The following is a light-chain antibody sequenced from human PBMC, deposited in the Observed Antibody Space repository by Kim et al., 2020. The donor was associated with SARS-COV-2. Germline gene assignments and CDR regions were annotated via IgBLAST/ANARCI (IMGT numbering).Light chain of an antibody. Sequence: GHTVRITCQGDSLRISYSSGYQQRPGQPPVLVMYAENNRPSASPDRFSGSSSGSAAHLTISGAQAEDEADYYGNCRDSSGNQESVVFGGGTQLTVL. CDR2: AEN. CDR1: SLRISY. V-gene: IGLV3-19*01. CDR3: NCRDSSGNQESVV. J-gene: IGLJ2*01.